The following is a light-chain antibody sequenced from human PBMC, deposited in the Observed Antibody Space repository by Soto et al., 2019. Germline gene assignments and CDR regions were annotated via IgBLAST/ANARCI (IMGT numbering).Light chain of an antibody. Sequence: EIGLTQSPATRSLSPGERATLSCRSSLSVNRYLAWYQQKPGQAPRLLIYDASNRATGIPARFSGSESGTDFTLTISSLEPEDFAVYYCQQRSNWPPETFGGGTKVEI. CDR1: LSVNRY. V-gene: IGKV3-11*01. CDR3: QQRSNWPPET. J-gene: IGKJ4*01. CDR2: DAS.